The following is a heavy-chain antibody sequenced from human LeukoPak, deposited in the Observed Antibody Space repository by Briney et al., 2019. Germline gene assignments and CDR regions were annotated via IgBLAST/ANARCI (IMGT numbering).Heavy chain of an antibody. D-gene: IGHD2-2*01. CDR3: ARPHILSGSTSCYGGGCAFDI. CDR2: IDPSDSYT. CDR1: GYSFTSYW. V-gene: IGHV5-10-1*01. J-gene: IGHJ3*02. Sequence: GESLKISCKGSGYSFTSYWISWVRQMPGKGLEWMGRIDPSDSYTNYSPSFQGHVTISADKSISTAYLQWSSLKASDTAMYYCARPHILSGSTSCYGGGCAFDIWGQGTMVTVSS.